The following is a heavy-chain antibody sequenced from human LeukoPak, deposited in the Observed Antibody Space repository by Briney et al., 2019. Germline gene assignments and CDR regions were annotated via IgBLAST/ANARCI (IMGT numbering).Heavy chain of an antibody. V-gene: IGHV4-34*01. CDR2: INHSGST. CDR3: ARSSIAAAGRNFQH. Sequence: SETLSLTSAVYGGSFSDYYWSWIRQPPGKGLEWIGEINHSGSTNYNPSLKSRVTISVDTSKNQFSLKLSSVTAADTAVYYCARSSIAAAGRNFQHWGQGTLVTVSS. CDR1: GGSFSDYY. J-gene: IGHJ1*01. D-gene: IGHD6-13*01.